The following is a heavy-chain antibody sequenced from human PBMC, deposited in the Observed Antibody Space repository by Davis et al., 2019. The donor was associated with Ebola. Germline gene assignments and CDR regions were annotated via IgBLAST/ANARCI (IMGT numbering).Heavy chain of an antibody. CDR3: ARTPQYTSYGSYFDY. CDR2: IYYGGTT. CDR1: GASISSYY. D-gene: IGHD1-26*01. J-gene: IGHJ4*02. Sequence: SETLSLTCTVSGASISSYYWIWIRQLPGKGLEWIGNIYYGGTTNYNSSLKSRVTISGDTSKNQFSLNVNSVTAADTAMYYCARTPQYTSYGSYFDYWGQGALVTVSS. V-gene: IGHV4-59*01.